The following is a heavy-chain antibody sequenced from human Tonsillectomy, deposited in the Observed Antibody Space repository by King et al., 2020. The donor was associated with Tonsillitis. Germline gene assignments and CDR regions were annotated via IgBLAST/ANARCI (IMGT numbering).Heavy chain of an antibody. CDR1: GFSLSTSGVG. CDR3: AHSRSSSGYVRGDYFDY. CDR2: IYWDDDK. Sequence: TLKESGPTLVKPTQTLTLTCTFSGFSLSTSGVGVGWIRQPPGKALEWLALIYWDDDKRYSPSLRSRLTITKDTSKNQVVLAMTNVDPVETATYYFAHSRSSSGYVRGDYFDYWGQGTLVTVSS. V-gene: IGHV2-5*02. D-gene: IGHD6-13*01. J-gene: IGHJ4*02.